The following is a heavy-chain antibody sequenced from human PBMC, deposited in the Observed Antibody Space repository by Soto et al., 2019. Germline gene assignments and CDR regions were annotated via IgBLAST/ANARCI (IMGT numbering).Heavy chain of an antibody. J-gene: IGHJ4*02. CDR1: GGSLRSFY. CDR2: IYYSGST. Sequence: SPTCTFSGGSLRSFYWSWVPQAPGKGLEWIGYIYYSGSTNYNPSLKSRVTISVDTSKNQFSLKLSSVTAADTAVYYCARDGGGGSYSVAFDYWGQGTLVTVSS. D-gene: IGHD1-26*01. V-gene: IGHV4-59*01. CDR3: ARDGGGGSYSVAFDY.